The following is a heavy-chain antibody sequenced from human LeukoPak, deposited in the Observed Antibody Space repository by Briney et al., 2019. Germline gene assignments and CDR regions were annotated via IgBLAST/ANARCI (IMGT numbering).Heavy chain of an antibody. V-gene: IGHV4-34*01. CDR3: ARPRVRGVIIRGFDY. CDR1: GGSINSYY. J-gene: IGHJ4*01. CDR2: INHSGST. Sequence: SETLSLTCTVSGGSINSYYWSWIRQPPGKGLEWIGEINHSGSTNYNPSLKSRVTISVDTSKNQFSLKLSSVTAADTAVYYCARPRVRGVIIRGFDYWGQGTLVTVSS. D-gene: IGHD3-10*01.